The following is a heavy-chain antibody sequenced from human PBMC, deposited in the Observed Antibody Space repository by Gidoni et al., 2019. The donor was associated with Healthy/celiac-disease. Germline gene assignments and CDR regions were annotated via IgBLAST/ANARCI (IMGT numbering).Heavy chain of an antibody. CDR3: ARAGAAVSGAFDI. CDR1: GFTFSSYG. Sequence: QVQLVESGGGVVQPGRSLRLSCAASGFTFSSYGMHWVRQAQGKGLEWVAVIWYDGSNKYYADSVKGRFTISRDNSKNTLYLQMNSLRAEDTAVYYCARAGAAVSGAFDIWGQGTMVTVSS. CDR2: IWYDGSNK. D-gene: IGHD1-26*01. V-gene: IGHV3-33*01. J-gene: IGHJ3*02.